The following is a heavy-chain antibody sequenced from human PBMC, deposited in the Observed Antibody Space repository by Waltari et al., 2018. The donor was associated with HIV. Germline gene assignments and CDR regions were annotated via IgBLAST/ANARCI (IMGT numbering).Heavy chain of an antibody. V-gene: IGHV3-49*03. D-gene: IGHD3-3*01. J-gene: IGHJ4*02. CDR1: GFTFGDYA. CDR3: TTIFGVVHYRRPSHY. CDR2: IRSKAYGGTT. Sequence: EVQLVESGGGLVQPGRSLRLSCTASGFTFGDYAMSWFRQAPGKGLEWVGFIRSKAYGGTTEYAASVKGRFTISRDDSKSIAYLQMNSLKTEDTAVYYCTTIFGVVHYRRPSHYWGQGTLVTVSS.